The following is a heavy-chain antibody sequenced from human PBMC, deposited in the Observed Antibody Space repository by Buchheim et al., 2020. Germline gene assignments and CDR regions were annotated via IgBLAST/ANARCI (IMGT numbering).Heavy chain of an antibody. CDR1: GTTFRSNA. Sequence: VQLVDSGGGVVVTGSSVPLCSADSGTTFRSNALHSARQSTGKGLEWVAAISHDGGNKDYADSVKGRFTISRDTRRNTLFIQSTSVRTELTVIYYCLIDNFKSISDQNDIDEWGQGTT. J-gene: IGHJ6*02. V-gene: IGHV3-30*03. CDR3: LIDNFKSISDQNDIDE. D-gene: IGHD1-1*01. CDR2: ISHDGGNK.